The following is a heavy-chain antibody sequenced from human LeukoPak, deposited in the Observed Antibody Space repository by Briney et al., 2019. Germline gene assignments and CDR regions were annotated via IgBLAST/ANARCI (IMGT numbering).Heavy chain of an antibody. D-gene: IGHD6-13*01. Sequence: GASVKVSCKASGYTFTSYYMHWVRQAPGLGLEWMGIINPSGGSTSYAQKFQGRVTMTRDTSTSTVYMELSSLRSEDTAVYYCARARAAAVIGWYYYYGMDVWGQGTTVTVSS. CDR2: INPSGGST. J-gene: IGHJ6*02. CDR3: ARARAAAVIGWYYYYGMDV. V-gene: IGHV1-46*01. CDR1: GYTFTSYY.